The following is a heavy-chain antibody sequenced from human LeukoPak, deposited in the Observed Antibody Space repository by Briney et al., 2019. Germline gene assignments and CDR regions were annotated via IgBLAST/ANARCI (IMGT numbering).Heavy chain of an antibody. CDR3: ARVVEQWLMPYYFDY. CDR2: ISAYNGNT. J-gene: IGHJ4*02. Sequence: ASVKVSCKASGYTFTSYGISWVRQAPGQGLEWMGWISAYNGNTNYAQKLQGRVTMTTDTSTSTAYMELRSLRSDDTAVYYCARVVEQWLMPYYFDYWGQGTLVTVSS. D-gene: IGHD6-19*01. CDR1: GYTFTSYG. V-gene: IGHV1-18*01.